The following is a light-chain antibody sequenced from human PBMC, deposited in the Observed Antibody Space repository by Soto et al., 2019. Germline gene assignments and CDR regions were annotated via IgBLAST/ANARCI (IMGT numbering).Light chain of an antibody. V-gene: IGKV1-5*01. CDR3: QQYYDFRT. Sequence: DIQMTQSPSTLSATVGDRVTITCRASQSLSTWLAWYQQKPGKAPKLLIYDASSLEVGGPSRFSGSGSRTEFTLTISSLQPDDYGTYYCQQYYDFRTFGQGTKVDIK. CDR2: DAS. CDR1: QSLSTW. J-gene: IGKJ1*01.